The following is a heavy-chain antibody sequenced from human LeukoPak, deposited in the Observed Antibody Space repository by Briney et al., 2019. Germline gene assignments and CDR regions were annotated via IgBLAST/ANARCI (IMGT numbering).Heavy chain of an antibody. CDR1: GYTFTKDP. CDR2: INTANGNT. J-gene: IGHJ4*02. D-gene: IGHD3-16*01. Sequence: ASVKVSCKASGYTFTKDPMHWVRQAPGQRLEWLGWINTANGNTQYPQKFQGRVTIIRDTSAYIGYMDLSGLRSEDTAVYYCATFGGGALDFWGQGTLVTVSS. V-gene: IGHV1-3*04. CDR3: ATFGGGALDF.